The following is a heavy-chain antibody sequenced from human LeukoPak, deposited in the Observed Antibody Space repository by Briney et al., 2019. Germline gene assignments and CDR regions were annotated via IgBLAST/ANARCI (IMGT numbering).Heavy chain of an antibody. Sequence: GGSLRVYCAASGFTVSSNYMSWVRQAPGKGLEWVSVIYSSGSTYYADSVKGRFTISRDNSKNTLYLQMNSLRAEDTAVYYCAKDKGPSIVVVPAAIAYRAEYFQHWGQGTLVTVSS. J-gene: IGHJ1*01. CDR1: GFTVSSNY. V-gene: IGHV3-53*01. CDR2: IYSSGST. CDR3: AKDKGPSIVVVPAAIAYRAEYFQH. D-gene: IGHD2-2*01.